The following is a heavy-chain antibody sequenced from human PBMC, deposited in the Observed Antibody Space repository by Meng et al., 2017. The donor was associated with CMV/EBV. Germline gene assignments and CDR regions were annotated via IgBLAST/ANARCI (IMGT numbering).Heavy chain of an antibody. Sequence: GESLKISCAASGFTFSSYSMNWVRQAPGKGLEWVSSISSSSSYIYYADSVKGRFTISRDNAKNTLYLQMNSLRAEDTAVYYCARVLDTAMVVDYWGQGTLVTVSS. CDR1: GFTFSSYS. CDR2: ISSSSSYI. J-gene: IGHJ4*02. V-gene: IGHV3-21*01. CDR3: ARVLDTAMVVDY. D-gene: IGHD5-18*01.